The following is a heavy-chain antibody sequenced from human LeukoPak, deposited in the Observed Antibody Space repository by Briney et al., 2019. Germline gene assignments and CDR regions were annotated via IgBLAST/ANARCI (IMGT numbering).Heavy chain of an antibody. V-gene: IGHV3-48*01. D-gene: IGHD6-13*01. CDR1: GFTFSHAW. CDR3: ARDSSPDS. CDR2: ISSSSSTI. Sequence: PGGSLRLSCAVSGFTFSHAWMSWVRQAPGKGLEWVSYISSSSSTIYYADSVKGRFTISRDNAKNSLYLQMNNLRAEDTAVYYCARDSSPDSWGQGTLVTVSS. J-gene: IGHJ4*02.